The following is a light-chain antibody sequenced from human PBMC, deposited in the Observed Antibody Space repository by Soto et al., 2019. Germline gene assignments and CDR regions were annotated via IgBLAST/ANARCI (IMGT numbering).Light chain of an antibody. V-gene: IGKV1-39*01. CDR3: QQSYITPT. J-gene: IGKJ4*01. CDR2: AAS. CDR1: QSISRY. Sequence: DIQMTQSPSSLSASVGDRVTITCRTSQSISRYLNWYQQKPGKAPKLLIYAASSLQSGVPSRFSGSGSRTDFTLNISSLQAEDFASYYCQQSYITPTFGGGTKVEIK.